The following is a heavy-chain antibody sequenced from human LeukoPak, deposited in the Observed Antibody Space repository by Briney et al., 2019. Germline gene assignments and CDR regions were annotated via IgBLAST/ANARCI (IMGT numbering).Heavy chain of an antibody. CDR1: GASITSDAYY. V-gene: IGHV4-39*07. Sequence: SETLSLTCSVSGASITSDAYYWAWLRQPPGKGLEWIGSVYYSGSIKYNPSLKGRVSISRDMSKNQFFLNLNSVNATDTAVYYCARRDYAAWFDPWGQGTLVTVPS. CDR2: VYYSGSI. D-gene: IGHD4/OR15-4a*01. CDR3: ARRDYAAWFDP. J-gene: IGHJ5*02.